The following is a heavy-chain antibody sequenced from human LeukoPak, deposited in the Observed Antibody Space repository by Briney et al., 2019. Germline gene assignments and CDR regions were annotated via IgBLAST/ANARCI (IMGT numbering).Heavy chain of an antibody. V-gene: IGHV3-23*01. CDR2: ISGSGGST. CDR1: GFTFSSYA. D-gene: IGHD1-26*01. Sequence: QAGGSLRLSCAASGFTFSSYAMSWVRQAPGKGLEWVSAISGSGGSTYYADSVKGRFTISRDNSKNTLYLQMNGLRAEDTAIYSCAKGMYSANYGYYFDYWGQGTLVTVSS. CDR3: AKGMYSANYGYYFDY. J-gene: IGHJ4*02.